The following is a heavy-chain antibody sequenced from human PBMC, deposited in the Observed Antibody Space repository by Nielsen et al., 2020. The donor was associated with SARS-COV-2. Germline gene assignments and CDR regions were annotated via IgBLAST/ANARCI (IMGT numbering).Heavy chain of an antibody. Sequence: GGSLRLSCAASGFTFSNYNMHWVRQAPGKGLEWVTVISYDGSNKYYADSLKGRVTISRDNSNNTLYLQMNSLRAEDTAVYYCAKVESGSGWYEDAFDIWGQGTMVTVSS. V-gene: IGHV3-30-3*01. CDR3: AKVESGSGWYEDAFDI. CDR1: GFTFSNYN. CDR2: ISYDGSNK. D-gene: IGHD6-19*01. J-gene: IGHJ3*02.